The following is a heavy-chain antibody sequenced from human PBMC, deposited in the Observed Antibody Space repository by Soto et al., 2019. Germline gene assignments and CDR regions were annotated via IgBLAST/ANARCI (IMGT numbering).Heavy chain of an antibody. CDR2: IKQDGSQK. Sequence: GGSLRLSCAASGLTFSSYWMSWVRQAPGKGLEWVANIKQDGSQKYYVDSVKGRFTISRDNAKNSLYLQMNSLRVEDTAVYYCASAYYYDSSGYSPGGYWGQGTLVISPQ. D-gene: IGHD3-22*01. J-gene: IGHJ4*02. V-gene: IGHV3-7*01. CDR1: GLTFSSYW. CDR3: ASAYYYDSSGYSPGGY.